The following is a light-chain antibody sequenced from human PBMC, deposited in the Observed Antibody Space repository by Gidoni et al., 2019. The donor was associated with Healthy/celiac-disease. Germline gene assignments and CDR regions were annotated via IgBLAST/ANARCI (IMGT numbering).Light chain of an antibody. Sequence: SVLTQAPSASGTPGQRVTIPCSGSSSNIGSNTVNWYQQLPGTAPKLLIYSNNQRPSGVPDRFPGSKSGTSASLAISGLQSEDEADYYCAAWDDSLNGYWVFGGGTKLTVL. CDR2: SNN. CDR3: AAWDDSLNGYWV. V-gene: IGLV1-44*01. J-gene: IGLJ3*02. CDR1: SSNIGSNT.